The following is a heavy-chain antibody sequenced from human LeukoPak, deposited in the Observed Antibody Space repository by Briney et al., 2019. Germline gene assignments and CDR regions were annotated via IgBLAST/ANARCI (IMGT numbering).Heavy chain of an antibody. V-gene: IGHV3-23*01. CDR2: ISGSGDSI. CDR1: GFIFSNYG. CDR3: ARRSSWFDASGI. Sequence: GGSLRLSCAASGFIFSNYGMSWVRQAPGKGLEWVSAISGSGDSIEEADSVKGRFTISRDNSKNTLYLQMNSLRAEDTAVYYCARRSSWFDASGIWGQGTMLTVSS. J-gene: IGHJ3*02. D-gene: IGHD6-13*01.